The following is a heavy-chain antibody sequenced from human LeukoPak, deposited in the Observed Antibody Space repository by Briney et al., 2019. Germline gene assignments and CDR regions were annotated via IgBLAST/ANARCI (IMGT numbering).Heavy chain of an antibody. CDR2: MNPKSGNT. CDR3: ATTLGYCSGGSCYGDAFDI. V-gene: IGHV1-8*01. Sequence: ASVKVSCKASGYTFTSYDINWVRQATGQGLEWMGWMNPKSGNTGYAQKFQGRVTMTRNTSISTAYMELSSLRSEDTAVYYCATTLGYCSGGSCYGDAFDIWGQGTMVTVSS. D-gene: IGHD2-15*01. J-gene: IGHJ3*02. CDR1: GYTFTSYD.